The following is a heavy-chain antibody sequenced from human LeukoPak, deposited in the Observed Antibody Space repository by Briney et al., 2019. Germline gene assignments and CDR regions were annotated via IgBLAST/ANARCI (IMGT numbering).Heavy chain of an antibody. D-gene: IGHD2-2*03. V-gene: IGHV3-23*01. J-gene: IGHJ4*02. CDR2: LNGGGT. Sequence: GGSLRLSCVASGFTFSNYAMSWVRQAPGKGLEWIAALNGGGTFFQYSVRGRFTISRDNSKNTLYLQLNSLRGDDTAVYYCVKEVTGYGYFDYWGRGTLVTVSS. CDR3: VKEVTGYGYFDY. CDR1: GFTFSNYA.